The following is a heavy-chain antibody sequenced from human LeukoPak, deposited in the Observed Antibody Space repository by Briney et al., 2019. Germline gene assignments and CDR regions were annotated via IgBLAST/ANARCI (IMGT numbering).Heavy chain of an antibody. Sequence: PSETLSLTCLGCGGSLSRYYWSWLGQPPGKGLEWIGYIYNTGSTNYNPSLKSRVTISVDTSKNQFFRTLSSVTTADTAVYYCAMCEIAARRWVLSGNNWFLPWGQGILVTVSS. CDR1: GGSLSRYY. V-gene: IGHV4-59*08. J-gene: IGHJ5*02. D-gene: IGHD6-6*01. CDR3: AMCEIAARRWVLSGNNWFLP. CDR2: IYNTGST.